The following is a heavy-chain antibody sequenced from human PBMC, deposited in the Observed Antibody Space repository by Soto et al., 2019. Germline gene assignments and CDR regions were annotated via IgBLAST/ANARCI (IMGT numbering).Heavy chain of an antibody. D-gene: IGHD6-19*01. Sequence: GGSLRLSCVASGFTFSNYAMTWVRQAPGKGLEWVSTIISIGVSTYYADSVKGRFTISRDNSKNTVYLQMNSLRAEDTAVYYXAKDSIAVAGIGWYFDLWGRGTLVTVSS. CDR2: IISIGVST. J-gene: IGHJ2*01. CDR3: AKDSIAVAGIGWYFDL. V-gene: IGHV3-23*01. CDR1: GFTFSNYA.